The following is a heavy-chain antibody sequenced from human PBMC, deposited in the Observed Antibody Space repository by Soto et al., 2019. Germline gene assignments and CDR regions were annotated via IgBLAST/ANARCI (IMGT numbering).Heavy chain of an antibody. CDR1: GGTFSSYA. J-gene: IGHJ6*02. Sequence: ASVKVSCKASGGTFSSYAISWVRQAPGQGLEWMGGIIPIFGTANYAQKFQGRVTITADESTSTAYMELSSLRSEDPAVYYCARRTAAPPDYYYYYGMDVWGQGTTVTVSS. V-gene: IGHV1-69*13. CDR2: IIPIFGTA. D-gene: IGHD6-25*01. CDR3: ARRTAAPPDYYYYYGMDV.